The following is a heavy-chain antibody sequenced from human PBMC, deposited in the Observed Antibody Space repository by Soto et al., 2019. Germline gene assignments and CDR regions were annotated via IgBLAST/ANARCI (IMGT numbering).Heavy chain of an antibody. CDR2: IYYGGSA. Sequence: SETVSLTCTVSGGSISSSDYHWGWIRQPPGKGLEWIGAIYYGGSAYYNPSLKSRVTMSVDTSKNQFSLKLSSVAATDTAVFYCVRHVTTGTYRGFLDYWGQGTLVTVSS. V-gene: IGHV4-39*01. CDR1: GGSISSSDYH. J-gene: IGHJ4*02. D-gene: IGHD3-16*02. CDR3: VRHVTTGTYRGFLDY.